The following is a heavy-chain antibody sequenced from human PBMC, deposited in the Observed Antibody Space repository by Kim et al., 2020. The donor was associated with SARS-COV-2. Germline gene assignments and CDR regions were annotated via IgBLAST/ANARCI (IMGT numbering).Heavy chain of an antibody. D-gene: IGHD3-10*01. CDR1: GYTFTTYY. Sequence: ASVKVSCKVSGYTFTTYYVHWVRQAPGQGLDWMGIINPSGGSTTYAQKFQGRVTMTRDTSTSTIYMKLNSLRSEDTAVYYCARDRSPAGSGGYYYYDMDVWGQGTTVTVSS. CDR2: INPSGGST. V-gene: IGHV1-46*01. CDR3: ARDRSPAGSGGYYYYDMDV. J-gene: IGHJ6*02.